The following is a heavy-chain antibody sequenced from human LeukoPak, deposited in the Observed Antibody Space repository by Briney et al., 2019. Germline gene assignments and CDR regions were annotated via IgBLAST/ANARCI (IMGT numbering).Heavy chain of an antibody. CDR3: ARDPHSSGWYWIFDY. CDR1: GFTFSDYY. CDR2: ISSSGSTI. Sequence: GGSLRLSCAASGFTFSDYYMSWIRQAPGKGLEWVSYISSSGSTIYYADSVKGRFTISRDNAKNSLYLQMNSLRAEDTALYYCARDPHSSGWYWIFDYWGQGTLVTVSS. D-gene: IGHD6-19*01. J-gene: IGHJ4*02. V-gene: IGHV3-11*04.